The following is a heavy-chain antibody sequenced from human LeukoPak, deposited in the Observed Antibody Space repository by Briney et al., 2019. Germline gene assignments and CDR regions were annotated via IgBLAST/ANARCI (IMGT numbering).Heavy chain of an antibody. CDR1: GYTFTSYY. V-gene: IGHV1-46*01. CDR2: INPSGGST. Sequence: GASVKVSCKASGYTFTSYYMHWVRQATGQGLEWMGIINPSGGSTSYAQKFQGRVTMTRDTSTSTVYMELSSLRSEDTAVYYCARDPGGLGWFDPWGQGTLVTVSS. D-gene: IGHD3-16*01. CDR3: ARDPGGLGWFDP. J-gene: IGHJ5*02.